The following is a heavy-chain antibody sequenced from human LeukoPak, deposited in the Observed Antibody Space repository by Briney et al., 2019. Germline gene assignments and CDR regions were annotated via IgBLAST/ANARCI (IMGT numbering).Heavy chain of an antibody. V-gene: IGHV3-21*01. CDR2: ISSSSSYI. CDR3: ARKDGSDAFDI. Sequence: GGSLRLSCAASGFTFSSYSMNWVRQAPGKGLEWVSSISSSSSYIYYADSVKGRFTISRDNAKNSLYLQMNSLRAEDTAVYYCARKDGSDAFDIWGQGTMVTVSS. CDR1: GFTFSSYS. D-gene: IGHD5-24*01. J-gene: IGHJ3*02.